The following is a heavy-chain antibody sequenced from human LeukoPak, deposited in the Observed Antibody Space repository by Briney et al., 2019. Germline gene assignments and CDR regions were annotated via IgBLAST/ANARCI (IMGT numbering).Heavy chain of an antibody. D-gene: IGHD3-10*01. J-gene: IGHJ4*02. CDR2: ISTYYGNT. Sequence: ASVKVSCKASGYTFTSYGFSWVRQAPGHGLEWLGWISTYYGNTNYAQKLQDRVTMTTDTSTSIAYMELTSLRSDDTAVYYCARVYSTNYYGSGDRPFLFDYWGQGTVVTVSS. CDR3: ARVYSTNYYGSGDRPFLFDY. V-gene: IGHV1-18*01. CDR1: GYTFTSYG.